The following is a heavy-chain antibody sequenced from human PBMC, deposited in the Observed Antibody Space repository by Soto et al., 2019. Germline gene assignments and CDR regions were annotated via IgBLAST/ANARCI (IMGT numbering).Heavy chain of an antibody. CDR2: ISYDGSNT. CDR3: GTSVRYCLGSSCSPEAFDV. Sequence: QVHLVESGGGVVQPGMSLRLSCVASGFSFSDSGMHWVRQAPGKGLEWVAAISYDGSNTYYADSVNDRFTISRHNSKNTMYLRMSSLRADDKAVYYCGTSVRYCLGSSCSPEAFDVWGKGTVVSFSS. V-gene: IGHV3-30*03. J-gene: IGHJ3*01. D-gene: IGHD2-15*01. CDR1: GFSFSDSG.